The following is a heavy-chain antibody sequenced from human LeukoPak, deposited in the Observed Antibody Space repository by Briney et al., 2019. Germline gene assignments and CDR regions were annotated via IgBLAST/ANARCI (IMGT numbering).Heavy chain of an antibody. J-gene: IGHJ6*02. CDR2: ITQDGSEK. D-gene: IGHD6-13*01. Sequence: GVSLRLSCAASGFTFSSYWMSWVRQAPGKGLEWVANITQDGSEKYYVDSVKGRFTISRDNAKNSLYLQMNSLRAEDTAVYYCAREYSSSWYHGLDYYYYGMDVWGQGTTVTVSS. CDR1: GFTFSSYW. CDR3: AREYSSSWYHGLDYYYYGMDV. V-gene: IGHV3-7*05.